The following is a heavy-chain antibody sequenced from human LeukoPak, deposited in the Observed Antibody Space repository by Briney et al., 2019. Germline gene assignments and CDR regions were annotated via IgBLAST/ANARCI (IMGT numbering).Heavy chain of an antibody. V-gene: IGHV3-30*18. Sequence: GGSLRLSCAASGFTFSSYGMHWVRQAPGKGLEWVAVISYDGSNKYYADSVKGRFTISRDNSKSTLYLQMNSLRAEDTAVYYCAKVSLDYGSGIDYWGQGTLVTVSS. D-gene: IGHD3-10*01. CDR2: ISYDGSNK. CDR3: AKVSLDYGSGIDY. J-gene: IGHJ4*02. CDR1: GFTFSSYG.